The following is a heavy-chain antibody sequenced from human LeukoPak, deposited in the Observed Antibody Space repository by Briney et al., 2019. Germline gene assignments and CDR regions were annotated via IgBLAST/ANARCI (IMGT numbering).Heavy chain of an antibody. Sequence: GGSLRLSCAASRFTFSNYAMNWVRQAPGKGLEWVSAISGSGGSTYYVDSVKGRFTISRDNAKNSLYLQMNSLRDEDTAVYYCAQGGPDGTYYLSNWGQGTLVTVSS. CDR2: ISGSGGST. V-gene: IGHV3-23*01. CDR3: AQGGPDGTYYLSN. D-gene: IGHD1-26*01. CDR1: RFTFSNYA. J-gene: IGHJ4*02.